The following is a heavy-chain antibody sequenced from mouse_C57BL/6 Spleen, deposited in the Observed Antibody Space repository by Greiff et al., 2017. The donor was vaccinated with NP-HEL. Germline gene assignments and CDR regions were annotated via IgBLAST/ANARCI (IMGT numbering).Heavy chain of an antibody. CDR3: TRGPNYYGSSYAPLGYAMDY. V-gene: IGHV1-15*01. J-gene: IGHJ4*01. Sequence: VQLQQSGAELVRPGASVTLSCKASGYTFTDYEMHWVKQTPVHGLEWIGAIDPETGGTAYNQKFKGKAILTADKSSSTAYMELRSLTSEDSAVYYCTRGPNYYGSSYAPLGYAMDYWGQGTSVTVSS. CDR2: IDPETGGT. CDR1: GYTFTDYE. D-gene: IGHD1-1*01.